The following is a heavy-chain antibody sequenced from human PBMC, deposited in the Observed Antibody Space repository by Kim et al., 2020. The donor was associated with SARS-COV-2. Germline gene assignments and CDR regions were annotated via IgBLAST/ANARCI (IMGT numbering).Heavy chain of an antibody. D-gene: IGHD6-19*01. Sequence: GGSLRLSCAASGFTFSSYAMHWVRQAPGKGLEWVAVISYDGSNKYYADSVKGRFTISRDNSKNTLYLQMNSLRAEDTAVYYCARGYSSGWAYYFDYWGQG. CDR1: GFTFSSYA. CDR3: ARGYSSGWAYYFDY. V-gene: IGHV3-30*04. CDR2: ISYDGSNK. J-gene: IGHJ4*02.